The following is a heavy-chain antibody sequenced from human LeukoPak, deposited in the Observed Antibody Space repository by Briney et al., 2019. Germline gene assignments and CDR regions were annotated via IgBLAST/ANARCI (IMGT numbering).Heavy chain of an antibody. D-gene: IGHD3-22*01. CDR1: GGSLSGYY. CDR3: ASSNYDSSGPYDV. Sequence: SETLSLTCGVYGGSLSGYYWSWIRQPPGKGLEWIGEINYSADANYSPSLGSRVTISVDTSKNQFSLRLTSVTAADTAVYYCASSNYDSSGPYDVWGEGTSVTVSS. CDR2: INYSADA. J-gene: IGHJ6*04. V-gene: IGHV4-34*01.